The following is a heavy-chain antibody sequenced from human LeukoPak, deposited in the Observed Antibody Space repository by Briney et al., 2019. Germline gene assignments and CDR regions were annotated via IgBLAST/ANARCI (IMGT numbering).Heavy chain of an antibody. Sequence: SGGSLTLSCAASGFSFSSYAMSWVRQAPGKGLEWVSAISGSGGSTYYADSAKGRFTIPRDNSKNTLYLQMNSLRAEDTAVYYCAKDPRNYWGQGTLVTVSS. CDR2: ISGSGGST. CDR3: AKDPRNY. V-gene: IGHV3-23*01. CDR1: GFSFSSYA. J-gene: IGHJ4*02.